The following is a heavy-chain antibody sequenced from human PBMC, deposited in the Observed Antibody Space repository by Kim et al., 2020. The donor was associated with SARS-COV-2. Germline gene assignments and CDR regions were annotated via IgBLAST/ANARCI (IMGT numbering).Heavy chain of an antibody. CDR3: ARCLVGRGGYYDSSGPPDY. Sequence: GGSLRLSCAASGFTFSSYGMHWVRQAPGKGLEWVAVIWYDGSNKYYADSVKGRFTISRDNSKNTLYLQMNSLRAEDTAVYYCARCLVGRGGYYDSSGPPDYWGQGTLVTVSS. J-gene: IGHJ4*02. D-gene: IGHD3-22*01. V-gene: IGHV3-33*08. CDR2: IWYDGSNK. CDR1: GFTFSSYG.